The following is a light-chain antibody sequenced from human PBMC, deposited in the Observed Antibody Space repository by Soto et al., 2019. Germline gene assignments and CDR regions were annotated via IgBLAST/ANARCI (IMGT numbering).Light chain of an antibody. J-gene: IGLJ2*01. CDR2: DVS. CDR3: SSYTSSSTLVV. Sequence: QSLLTQPASVSGSPGQSITISCTGTSSDVGGYNYVSWYQQHPGKAPKLMIYDVSNRPSGVSNRFSGSKSGNTASLTISGLEADDEADYYCSSYTSSSTLVVFGGGTKLTVL. V-gene: IGLV2-14*01. CDR1: SSDVGGYNY.